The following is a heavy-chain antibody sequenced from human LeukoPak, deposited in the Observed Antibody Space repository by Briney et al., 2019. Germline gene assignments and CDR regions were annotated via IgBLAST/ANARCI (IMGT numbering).Heavy chain of an antibody. V-gene: IGHV4-61*02. J-gene: IGHJ4*02. CDR1: GGSISSGSYY. Sequence: SETLSLTCTVSGGSISSGSYYWSWIRQPAGKGLEWIGRTYTSGSTNYNPSLKSRVTISVDTSKNQFSLKLSSVTAADTAVYYCARGGIAAAGTSFDYWGQGTLVTVSS. D-gene: IGHD6-13*01. CDR2: TYTSGST. CDR3: ARGGIAAAGTSFDY.